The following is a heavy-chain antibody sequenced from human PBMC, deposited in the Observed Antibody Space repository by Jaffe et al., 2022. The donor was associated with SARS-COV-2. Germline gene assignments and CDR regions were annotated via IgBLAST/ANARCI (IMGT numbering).Heavy chain of an antibody. CDR3: ARVRSSSGYYYLPFGYYGMDV. V-gene: IGHV1-18*01. CDR2: ISAYNGNT. Sequence: QVQLVQSGAEVKKPGASVKVSCKASGYTFTSYGISWVRQAPGQGLEWMGWISAYNGNTNYAQKLQGRVTMTTDTSTSTAYMELRSLRSDDTAVYYCARVRSSSGYYYLPFGYYGMDVWGQGTTVTVSS. CDR1: GYTFTSYG. D-gene: IGHD3-22*01. J-gene: IGHJ6*02.